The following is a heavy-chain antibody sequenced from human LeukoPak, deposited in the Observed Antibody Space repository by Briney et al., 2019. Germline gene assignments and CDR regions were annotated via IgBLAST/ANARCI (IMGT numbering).Heavy chain of an antibody. J-gene: IGHJ3*02. V-gene: IGHV1-8*01. Sequence: GASVKVPCKTSGFTFTTHDMTWVRQATGQGLEWMGWMNPKSGSAGYARNFQGRVTFTRDASISTAYMKLSSLTSEDTAVYYCARADYEGNNWRDDAFDIWGQGTMVTVSS. CDR2: MNPKSGSA. CDR3: ARADYEGNNWRDDAFDI. D-gene: IGHD1-1*01. CDR1: GFTFTTHD.